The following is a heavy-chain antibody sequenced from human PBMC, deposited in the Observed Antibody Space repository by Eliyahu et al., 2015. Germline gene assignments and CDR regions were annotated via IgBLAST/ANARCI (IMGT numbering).Heavy chain of an antibody. Sequence: QVQLVQSGPEVKKPGASVKVSCKASGYSFSRHGISWVRQAPGHGLEWMGWISAYNGNTNYAQKLQDRVTMTTDTSTSTAYMELNSLRSDDTAVYFCVRDYSATFDYWGQGTLVTVSS. CDR2: ISAYNGNT. J-gene: IGHJ4*02. V-gene: IGHV1-18*01. CDR1: GYSFSRHG. CDR3: VRDYSATFDY. D-gene: IGHD2-15*01.